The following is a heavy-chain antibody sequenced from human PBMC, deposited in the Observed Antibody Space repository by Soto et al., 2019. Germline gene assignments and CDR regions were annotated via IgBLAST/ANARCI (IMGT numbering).Heavy chain of an antibody. D-gene: IGHD2-21*01. J-gene: IGHJ4*02. CDR2: IIPILGIA. CDR3: ASNSVAYCGGDCYSGYSY. V-gene: IGHV1-69*02. Sequence: QVQLVQSGAEVKKPGSSVKVSCKASGGTFSSYTISWVRQAPGQGLEWMGRIIPILGIANYAQKFQGRVTTTADKSTSTAYMELSSLRSEDTAVYYCASNSVAYCGGDCYSGYSYWGQGTLVTVSS. CDR1: GGTFSSYT.